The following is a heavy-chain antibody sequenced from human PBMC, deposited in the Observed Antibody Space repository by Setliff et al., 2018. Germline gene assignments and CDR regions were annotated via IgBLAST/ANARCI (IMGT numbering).Heavy chain of an antibody. D-gene: IGHD4-17*01. Sequence: PSETLSLTCAVSGYSISSGYSWGWIRQPPGKGLEWIGSMDHSGSTYYNPSLKSRVTISVDTSKNHFSLKLNSVTAADTAVYYCAREGYGDRYPIGYYFDYWGQGTLVTVSS. CDR1: GYSISSGYS. CDR3: AREGYGDRYPIGYYFDY. CDR2: MDHSGST. J-gene: IGHJ4*02. V-gene: IGHV4-38-2*02.